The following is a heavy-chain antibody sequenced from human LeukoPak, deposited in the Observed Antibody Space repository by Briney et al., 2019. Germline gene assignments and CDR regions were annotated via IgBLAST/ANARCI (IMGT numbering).Heavy chain of an antibody. J-gene: IGHJ4*02. D-gene: IGHD5-12*01. CDR2: ISGSGDPI. CDR3: VKGGRGYSGYENSFDY. Sequence: GSLRLSCAASGFTFSSYGMSWVRQAPGKGLEWVSTISGSGDPIYYADSVMGRFTISRDNSKNTLYLQMNSLRAADTAVYYCVKGGRGYSGYENSFDYWGQGTLVTVSS. V-gene: IGHV3-23*01. CDR1: GFTFSSYG.